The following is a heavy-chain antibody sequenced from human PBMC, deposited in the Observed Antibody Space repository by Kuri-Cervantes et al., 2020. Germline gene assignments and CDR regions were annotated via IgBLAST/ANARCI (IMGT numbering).Heavy chain of an antibody. CDR1: GYTFAIHS. CDR3: AKEGSWGQLLLVH. CDR2: ISTYNGNA. Sequence: ASLKVSCKASGYTFAIHSITWVRQAPGHGLEWMGWISTYNGNANYAQKLQGRVTMTTDTPTSTAYMELRSLRSDDTAVYYCAKEGSWGQLLLVHWGQGTLVTVSS. D-gene: IGHD2-2*01. J-gene: IGHJ4*02. V-gene: IGHV1-18*01.